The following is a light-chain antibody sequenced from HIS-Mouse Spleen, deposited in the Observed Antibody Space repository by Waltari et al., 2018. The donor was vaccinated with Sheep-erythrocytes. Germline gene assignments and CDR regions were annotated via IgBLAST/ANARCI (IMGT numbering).Light chain of an antibody. V-gene: IGLV3-10*01. CDR3: YSTDSSGNHWV. CDR2: EDS. J-gene: IGLJ3*02. Sequence: SYELTQPPSVSVSPGQTARITCSGDALPKTYAYWYQQKSGQAPVLVIYEDSKRPTGIPERFSGSASGTMATLTISVAQVEDEADYYCYSTDSSGNHWVFGGGTKLTVL. CDR1: ALPKTY.